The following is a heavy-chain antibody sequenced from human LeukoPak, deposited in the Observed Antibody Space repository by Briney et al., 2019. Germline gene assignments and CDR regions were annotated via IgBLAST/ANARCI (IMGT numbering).Heavy chain of an antibody. CDR2: IYYSGST. V-gene: IGHV4-39*07. J-gene: IGHJ4*02. Sequence: PSETLSLTCTVSGGSISSSSYYWGWIRQPPGKGLEWIGSIYYSGSTYYNPSLKSRVTISVDTSKNQFSLRLSSVTAADTAVYCCARDDSSGYYLWGQGTLVTVSS. CDR3: ARDDSSGYYL. CDR1: GGSISSSSYY. D-gene: IGHD3-22*01.